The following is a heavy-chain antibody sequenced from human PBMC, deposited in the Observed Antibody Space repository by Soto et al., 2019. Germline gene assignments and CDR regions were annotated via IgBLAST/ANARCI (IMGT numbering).Heavy chain of an antibody. CDR2: ISNSGST. J-gene: IGHJ3*01. D-gene: IGHD3-3*01. CDR3: AREGIKIFGVLSVGSFDV. Sequence: QVQLQESGPGPVKPSETLSLTCTVSGASISDYYWSWLRQSPGKGLEWIGYISNSGSTNYNPSLKSRVSISADTSKNQLSLRLTSVTAADTAIYYCAREGIKIFGVLSVGSFDVWGQGTLVTVSS. V-gene: IGHV4-59*01. CDR1: GASISDYY.